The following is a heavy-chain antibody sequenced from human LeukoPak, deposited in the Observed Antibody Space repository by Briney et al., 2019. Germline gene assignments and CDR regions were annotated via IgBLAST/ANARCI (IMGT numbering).Heavy chain of an antibody. CDR1: GFTFSNYG. V-gene: IGHV3-30*02. CDR2: IRYDGDNK. CDR3: AKDGPSFDY. J-gene: IGHJ4*02. Sequence: PGGSLRLSCTASGFTFSNYGMHWVRQAPGKGLEWVAFIRYDGDNKYNTESVKGRFSISRDNSKNTVDLQMDSLRPEDTAVYFCAKDGPSFDYWGQGTLVIVSS.